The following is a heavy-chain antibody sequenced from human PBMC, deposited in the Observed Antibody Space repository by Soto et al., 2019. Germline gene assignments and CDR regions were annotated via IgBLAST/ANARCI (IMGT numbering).Heavy chain of an antibody. V-gene: IGHV4-30-4*01. CDR1: GGSISSGDYY. CDR2: IYYSGST. D-gene: IGHD2-2*01. CDR3: ASEGPAPPRGSFDP. J-gene: IGHJ5*02. Sequence: QVQLQESGPGLVKPSQTLSLTCTVSGGSISSGDYYWSWIRQPPGKGLAWIGYIYYSGSTYHNPSPNTLVTTSADSSNNHFPLQLSSVTAADTAVYYCASEGPAPPRGSFDPWGQGTLVTVSS.